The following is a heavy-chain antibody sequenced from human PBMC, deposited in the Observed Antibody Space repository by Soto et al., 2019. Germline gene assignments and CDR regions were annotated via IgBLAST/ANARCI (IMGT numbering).Heavy chain of an antibody. D-gene: IGHD2-15*01. CDR1: GFTFSSYG. CDR3: ARERRVEDAFDI. CDR2: ISYDGSNK. Sequence: PGGSLRLSCAASGFTFSSYGMHWVRQAPGKGLEWVAVISYDGSNKYYADSVKGRFTISRDNSKNTLYLQMNSLRAEDTAVYYCARERRVEDAFDIWGQGTMVTVSS. J-gene: IGHJ3*02. V-gene: IGHV3-30*03.